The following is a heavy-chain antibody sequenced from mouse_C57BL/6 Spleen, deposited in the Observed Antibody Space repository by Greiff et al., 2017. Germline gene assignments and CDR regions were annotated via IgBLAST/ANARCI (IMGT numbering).Heavy chain of an antibody. CDR1: GFSLTSYG. D-gene: IGHD1-1*01. CDR3: ARKDYGSNFDV. CDR2: IWSGGST. J-gene: IGHJ1*03. Sequence: VQLVESGPGLVQPSQSLSITCTVSGFSLTSYGVHWVRQSPGKGLEWLGVIWSGGSTDYNAAFISRLSISKDNSKSQVFFKMNSLQADDTAIYYCARKDYGSNFDVWGTGTTVTVSS. V-gene: IGHV2-2*01.